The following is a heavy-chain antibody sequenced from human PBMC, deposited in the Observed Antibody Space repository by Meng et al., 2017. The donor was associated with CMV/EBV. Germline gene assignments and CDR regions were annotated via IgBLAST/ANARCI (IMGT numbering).Heavy chain of an antibody. CDR1: GGSISSYY. CDR2: IYYSGST. Sequence: ESLKISCTVSGGSISSYYWSWIRQPPGKGLEWIGYIYYSGSTNYNPSLKSRVTISVDTSKNQFSLKLSSVTAADTAVYYCARVRVLPNRGTKLLYLNWFDPWGQGTLVTVS. CDR3: ARVRVLPNRGTKLLYLNWFDP. V-gene: IGHV4-59*12. J-gene: IGHJ5*02. D-gene: IGHD2-2*02.